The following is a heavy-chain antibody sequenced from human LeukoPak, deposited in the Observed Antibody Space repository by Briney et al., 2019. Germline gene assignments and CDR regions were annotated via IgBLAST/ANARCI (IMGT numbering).Heavy chain of an antibody. CDR1: GGAISGHY. Sequence: KPSETLSLTCTVSGGAISGHYWSWIRQPPGKGLEWVGNIYYSGTESTHYNPSFKSRVAISTDTSKNTFSLKLTSVAAADTAVYYCARENTGAGSFDICGQGTMVTVSS. D-gene: IGHD7-27*01. CDR3: ARENTGAGSFDI. CDR2: IYYSGTEST. J-gene: IGHJ3*02. V-gene: IGHV4-59*11.